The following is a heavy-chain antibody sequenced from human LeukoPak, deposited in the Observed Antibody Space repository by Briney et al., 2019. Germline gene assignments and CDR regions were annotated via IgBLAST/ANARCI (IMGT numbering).Heavy chain of an antibody. J-gene: IGHJ4*02. CDR3: ARDHDYYSSGSRPPHDY. V-gene: IGHV1-46*01. Sequence: ASVKVSCKASGYTFTSYYMHWVRQAPGQGLEWMGIINPSGGSTSYAQKFQGRVTMTTDTSTTTAYMELRSLRSDDTAVYYCARDHDYYSSGSRPPHDYWGQGTLVTVSS. CDR1: GYTFTSYY. D-gene: IGHD3-10*01. CDR2: INPSGGST.